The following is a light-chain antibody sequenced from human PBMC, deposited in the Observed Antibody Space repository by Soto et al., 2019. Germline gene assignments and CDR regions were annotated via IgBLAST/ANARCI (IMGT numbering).Light chain of an antibody. CDR2: EVN. J-gene: IGLJ2*01. Sequence: QSALTQPASVSGSPGQSITISCTGTRSDVGAYDYVSWYQQRPGKAPKLMIFEVNIRPSGISDRFSGSKSGYTASLTISGLQAEDEADYYCSSYTRSASHVFGGGTKVTVL. CDR1: RSDVGAYDY. V-gene: IGLV2-14*01. CDR3: SSYTRSASHV.